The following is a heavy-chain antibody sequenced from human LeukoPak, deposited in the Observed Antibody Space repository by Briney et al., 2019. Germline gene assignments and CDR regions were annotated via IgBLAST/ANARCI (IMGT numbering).Heavy chain of an antibody. CDR1: GFSVSSTY. D-gene: IGHD3-10*01. Sequence: GGSLRLSCAASGFSVSSTYMSWVRQAPGEGLEWVSVIYTDGSTYYADSVTGRFTISRDNSKNTLYLQMNTLRDEDTAVYYCAREVRDWYFDLWGRGTLVTVSS. CDR2: IYTDGST. V-gene: IGHV3-53*01. J-gene: IGHJ2*01. CDR3: AREVRDWYFDL.